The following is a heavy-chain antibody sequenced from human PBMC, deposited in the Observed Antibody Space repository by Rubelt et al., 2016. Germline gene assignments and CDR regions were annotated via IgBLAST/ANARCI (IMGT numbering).Heavy chain of an antibody. V-gene: IGHV3-21*01. J-gene: IGHJ4*02. CDR3: AREVPGYYGSGSYYNGFDY. CDR2: ISSSSSYI. Sequence: SMNWVRQAPGKGLEWVSSISSSSSYIYYADSVKGRFTISRDNAKNSLYLQMNSLRAEDTAVYYCAREVPGYYGSGSYYNGFDYWGQGTLVTVSS. D-gene: IGHD3-10*01. CDR1: S.